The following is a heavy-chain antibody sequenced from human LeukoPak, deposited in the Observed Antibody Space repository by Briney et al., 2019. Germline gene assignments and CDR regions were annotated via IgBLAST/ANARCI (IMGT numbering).Heavy chain of an antibody. Sequence: GGSLRLSCAASGFTFDDYAMHWVRQAPGKGLEWVSGISWNSGSIGYADSVKGRFTISRDNAKNSLYLQMNSLRAEDAALFYCAKGRYSFSSSPLEAWGQGTLVTVSS. D-gene: IGHD6-13*01. CDR1: GFTFDDYA. V-gene: IGHV3-9*01. J-gene: IGHJ5*02. CDR3: AKGRYSFSSSPLEA. CDR2: ISWNSGSI.